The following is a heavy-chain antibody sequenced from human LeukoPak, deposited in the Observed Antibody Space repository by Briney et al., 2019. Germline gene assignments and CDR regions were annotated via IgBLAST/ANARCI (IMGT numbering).Heavy chain of an antibody. CDR2: INPNSGGT. V-gene: IGHV1-2*02. CDR3: ARDRRPYYYDSGGYIGSYPGPYYYYYMDV. CDR1: GYTFTGYY. Sequence: GASVKVSCKASGYTFTGYYMHWVRQAPGQGLEWMGWINPNSGGTNYAQKFQGRVTMTRDTSISTAYMELSSLRSEDTAVYYCARDRRPYYYDSGGYIGSYPGPYYYYYMDVWGKGTTVTVSS. J-gene: IGHJ6*03. D-gene: IGHD3-22*01.